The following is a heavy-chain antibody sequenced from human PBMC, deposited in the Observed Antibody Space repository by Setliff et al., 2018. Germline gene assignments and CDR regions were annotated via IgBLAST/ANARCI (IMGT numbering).Heavy chain of an antibody. CDR1: GFTFSIYG. J-gene: IGHJ3*02. V-gene: IGHV3-30*02. D-gene: IGHD3-16*01. CDR3: AKDLGGGAMMHAFDI. CDR2: IWYDGSNQ. Sequence: GGSLRLSCAASGFTFSIYGMHWVRQAPGKGLEWVSFIWYDGSNQHYADSVKGRFTISRDKSKMYLEMSSLRVEETAIYYCAKDLGGGAMMHAFDIWGQGTMVTVSS.